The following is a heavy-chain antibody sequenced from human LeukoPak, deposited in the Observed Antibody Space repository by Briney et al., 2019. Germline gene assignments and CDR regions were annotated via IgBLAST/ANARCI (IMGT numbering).Heavy chain of an antibody. J-gene: IGHJ4*02. Sequence: SQTLSLTCALSGDSVSSNSATWNWIRQSPSRGLEWQGRTYYRSKWYSDYAVSVKSRITINTDTSKNQFSLQLNSVTTEDTAIYYCARVKRMAVASLYYFDSWGQGTLVTVSS. CDR3: ARVKRMAVASLYYFDS. CDR2: TYYRSKWYS. CDR1: GDSVSSNSAT. V-gene: IGHV6-1*01. D-gene: IGHD6-19*01.